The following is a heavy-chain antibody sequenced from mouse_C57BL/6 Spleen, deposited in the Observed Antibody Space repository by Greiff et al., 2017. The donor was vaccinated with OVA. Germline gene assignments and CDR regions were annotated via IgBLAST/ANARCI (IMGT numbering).Heavy chain of an antibody. D-gene: IGHD2-1*01. CDR1: GFTFSDYY. J-gene: IGHJ2*01. CDR2: INYDGSST. Sequence: EVQLQESEGGLVQPGSSMKLSCTASGFTFSDYYMAWVRQVPEKGLEWVANINYDGSSTYYLDSLKSRFIISRDNAKNILYLQMSSLKSEDTATYYCARDRDGNYYFDYWGQGTTLTVSS. V-gene: IGHV5-16*01. CDR3: ARDRDGNYYFDY.